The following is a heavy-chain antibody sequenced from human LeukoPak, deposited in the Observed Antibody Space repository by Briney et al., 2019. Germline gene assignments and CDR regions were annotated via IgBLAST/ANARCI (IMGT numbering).Heavy chain of an antibody. CDR3: ARKRGSSRKAYYFDY. Sequence: PSETLSLTCAVSGYSLSSGYYWGWIRPPPGKGLEWIGSIYHSGSTYYNPSLKSRVTISVDTSKNQFSLKLSSVTAADTAVYYCARKRGSSRKAYYFDYWGQGTLVTVSS. CDR1: GYSLSSGYY. CDR2: IYHSGST. D-gene: IGHD1-26*01. V-gene: IGHV4-38-2*01. J-gene: IGHJ4*02.